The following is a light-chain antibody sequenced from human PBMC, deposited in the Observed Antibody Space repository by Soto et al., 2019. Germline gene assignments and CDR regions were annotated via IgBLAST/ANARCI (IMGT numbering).Light chain of an antibody. V-gene: IGKV3-15*01. Sequence: EIVMTQSPATLSVSPGERATLSCRASQSVSSNLAWYQQKPGQAPRLLIYGASTRVTGIPARFSGSGSGTEFTLTISSLQSEDFAVYYCQQYNNWPPYTFGQGTQLEIK. CDR1: QSVSSN. J-gene: IGKJ2*01. CDR2: GAS. CDR3: QQYNNWPPYT.